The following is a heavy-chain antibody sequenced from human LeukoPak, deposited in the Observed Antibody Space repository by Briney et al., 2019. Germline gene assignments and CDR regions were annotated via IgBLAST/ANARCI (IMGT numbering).Heavy chain of an antibody. J-gene: IGHJ3*02. V-gene: IGHV4-59*01. CDR2: IYYSGST. CDR1: GGSISSYY. Sequence: SETLSLTCTVSGGSISSYYWSWTRQPPGKGLEWIGYIYYSGSTNYNPSLKSRVTISVDTSKNQFSLKLNSVTAADTAVYYCAREGYALGAFDIWGQGTMVTVSS. D-gene: IGHD2-8*01. CDR3: AREGYALGAFDI.